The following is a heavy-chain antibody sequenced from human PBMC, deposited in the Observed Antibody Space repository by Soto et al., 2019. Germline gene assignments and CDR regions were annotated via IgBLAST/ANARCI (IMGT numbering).Heavy chain of an antibody. CDR1: GFTFSSYS. V-gene: IGHV3-48*01. J-gene: IGHJ4*02. D-gene: IGHD2-15*01. Sequence: GGSLRLSCAASGFTFSSYSMNWVRQAPGKGLEWVSYISSSSSTIYYADSVKGRFTISRHNSKNTLYLQMNSLRAEDTAVYYCARGGCSGGSCYYYWGQGTLVTVSS. CDR3: ARGGCSGGSCYYY. CDR2: ISSSSSTI.